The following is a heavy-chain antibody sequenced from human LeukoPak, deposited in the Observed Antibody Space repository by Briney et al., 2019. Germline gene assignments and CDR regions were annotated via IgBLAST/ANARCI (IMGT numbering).Heavy chain of an antibody. D-gene: IGHD1-26*01. CDR1: GFTFTSSA. Sequence: SVKVSCKASGFTFTSSAMQWVRPARGQRLEWIGWIVVGSGNTNYAQKFQERVTITRDMSTSTAYMELSSLRSEDTAVYYCAAEVGATGYYYGMDVWGQGTTVTVSS. CDR3: AAEVGATGYYYGMDV. V-gene: IGHV1-58*02. J-gene: IGHJ6*02. CDR2: IVVGSGNT.